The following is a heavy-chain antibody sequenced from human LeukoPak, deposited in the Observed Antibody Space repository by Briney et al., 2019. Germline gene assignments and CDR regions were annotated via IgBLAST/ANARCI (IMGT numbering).Heavy chain of an antibody. J-gene: IGHJ3*02. V-gene: IGHV4-30-4*02. D-gene: IGHD2-15*01. CDR2: IYHSGST. Sequence: SETLSLTCTVSGGSISSGDYYWSWIRQPPGKGLEWIGYIYHSGSTYYNPSLKSRVTISVDTSKNQFSLKLSSVTAADTAVYYCARDRGYCSGGSCPTGDDAFDIWGQGTMVTVSS. CDR3: ARDRGYCSGGSCPTGDDAFDI. CDR1: GGSISSGDYY.